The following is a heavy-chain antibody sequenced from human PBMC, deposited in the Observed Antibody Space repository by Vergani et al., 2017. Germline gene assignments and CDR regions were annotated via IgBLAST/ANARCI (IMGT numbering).Heavy chain of an antibody. D-gene: IGHD3-22*01. CDR2: FYYSGST. V-gene: IGHV4-59*01. J-gene: IGHJ4*02. Sequence: QVQLQESGPGLVKPSETLSLTCTVSGGSISSYYWSWIRQPPGKGLEWIWYFYYSGSTNYNPSLKSRVTISVDTSKNQFSLKLSSVTAADTAVYYCARTLEYYDSSGWGFDYWGQGTLVTVSS. CDR1: GGSISSYY. CDR3: ARTLEYYDSSGWGFDY.